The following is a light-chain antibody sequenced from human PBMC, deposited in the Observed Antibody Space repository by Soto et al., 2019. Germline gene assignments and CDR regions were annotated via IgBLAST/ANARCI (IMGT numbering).Light chain of an antibody. CDR3: SSYTGGNPSYV. CDR2: EVT. J-gene: IGLJ1*01. V-gene: IGLV2-8*01. Sequence: QSALTQAPSASGSPGQSVTISCTGTSSDVGGYDYVSWYQQHPGKAPKLMIYEVTIRPSGVSDRFSGSKSGNTASLTVSGLQAEDEADYYCSSYTGGNPSYVFGTGTKVTVL. CDR1: SSDVGGYDY.